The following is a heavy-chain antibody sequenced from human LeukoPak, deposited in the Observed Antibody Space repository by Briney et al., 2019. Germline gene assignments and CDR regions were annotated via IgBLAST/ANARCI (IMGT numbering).Heavy chain of an antibody. J-gene: IGHJ3*02. CDR1: GYTFTGYY. V-gene: IGHV1-2*06. Sequence: ASVKVSCKASGYTFTGYYMHWVRQAPGQGREWMGRINPNSGGTNYAQKFQGRVTMTRDTSISTAYMELSRLRSDDTAVYYCASSFIVVVPAGSPYDAFDIWGQGTMVTVSS. CDR2: INPNSGGT. CDR3: ASSFIVVVPAGSPYDAFDI. D-gene: IGHD2-2*01.